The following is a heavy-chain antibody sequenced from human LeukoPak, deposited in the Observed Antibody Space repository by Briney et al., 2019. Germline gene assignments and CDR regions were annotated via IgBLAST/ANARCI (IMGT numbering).Heavy chain of an antibody. J-gene: IGHJ5*02. D-gene: IGHD2-2*01. Sequence: PGGSLRLSCAASGFTFSSYWMSWVRQAPGKGLEWVANIKQDGSEKYYVDSVKGRFTISGDNAKNSLYLQMNSLRAEDTAVYYCARVGVGCSSTSCYYWFDPWGQGTLVTVSS. V-gene: IGHV3-7*01. CDR1: GFTFSSYW. CDR2: IKQDGSEK. CDR3: ARVGVGCSSTSCYYWFDP.